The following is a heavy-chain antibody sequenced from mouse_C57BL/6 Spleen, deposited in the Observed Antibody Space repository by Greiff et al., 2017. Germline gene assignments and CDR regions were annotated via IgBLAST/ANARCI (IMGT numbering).Heavy chain of an antibody. V-gene: IGHV1-61*01. D-gene: IGHD2-5*01. CDR2: IYPSDSET. J-gene: IGHJ3*01. CDR3: ARSHYSNYDWFAY. Sequence: VQLQQPGAELVRPGSSVKLSCKASGYTFTSYWMDWVKQRPGQGLEWIGNIYPSDSETHYNQKFKDKATLTVDKSSSTAYMQLSSLTSEDSAVYYCARSHYSNYDWFAYWGQGTLVTVSA. CDR1: GYTFTSYW.